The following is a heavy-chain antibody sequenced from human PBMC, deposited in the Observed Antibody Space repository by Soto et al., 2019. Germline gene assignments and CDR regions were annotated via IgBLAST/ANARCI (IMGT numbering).Heavy chain of an antibody. CDR3: ARETGPIGVSASWTGYGMDV. V-gene: IGHV3-21*02. Sequence: EVQLVESGGGLVKPGGSLRLSCVASGFMFSSYSMNWVRRAPGKGLECVSSISSSSSYIFHADSVKGRFTISRDNAKNSLYLQMISLTPAATAEYFCARETGPIGVSASWTGYGMDVWGQGTTVTVSS. CDR1: GFMFSSYS. J-gene: IGHJ6*02. D-gene: IGHD2-2*01. CDR2: ISSSSSYI.